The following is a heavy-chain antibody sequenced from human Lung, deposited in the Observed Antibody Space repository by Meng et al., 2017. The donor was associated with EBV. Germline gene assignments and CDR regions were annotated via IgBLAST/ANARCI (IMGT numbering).Heavy chain of an antibody. CDR3: ARGGTSSAPFDY. J-gene: IGHJ4*02. D-gene: IGHD2-2*01. V-gene: IGHV4-34*01. Sequence: VQLQQLVADLLKPSETLSLTCGVSGRSFSSSYWSWISQPPGKGLEWIGQINYSGTTNYNPSLKSRVTISVDTSKNQFSLSLNSMPAADTAVYFCARGGTSSAPFDYWGQGTLVTVSS. CDR2: INYSGTT. CDR1: GRSFSSSY.